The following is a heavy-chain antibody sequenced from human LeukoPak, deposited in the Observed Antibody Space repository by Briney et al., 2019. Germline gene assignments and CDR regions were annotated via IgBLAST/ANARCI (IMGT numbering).Heavy chain of an antibody. CDR1: GGSISGYY. V-gene: IGHV4-59*01. Sequence: PSETLSLTCTISGGSISGYYWSWIRQPPGKGLEWIGYIYDSGSTKYNPSLESQVTISVDMSKNQFSLKLSSVTAADTAVYYCARRKLYASGWDYWGQGTLVTVSS. J-gene: IGHJ4*02. CDR2: IYDSGST. CDR3: ARRKLYASGWDY. D-gene: IGHD6-19*01.